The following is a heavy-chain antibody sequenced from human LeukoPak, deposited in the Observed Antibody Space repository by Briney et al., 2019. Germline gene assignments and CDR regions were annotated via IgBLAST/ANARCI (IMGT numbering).Heavy chain of an antibody. CDR2: ISPSGDET. D-gene: IGHD2-2*01. J-gene: IGHJ4*02. Sequence: QTGGSLRLSCAASGFTSSSYAMSWVRQAPGKGLEWVSGISPSGDETNYADSVKGRFTISRDNSKNTLYLQMNSLRAEDTAVYYCARGEYQLLSGEYYWGQGTLVTVSS. CDR1: GFTSSSYA. V-gene: IGHV3-23*01. CDR3: ARGEYQLLSGEYY.